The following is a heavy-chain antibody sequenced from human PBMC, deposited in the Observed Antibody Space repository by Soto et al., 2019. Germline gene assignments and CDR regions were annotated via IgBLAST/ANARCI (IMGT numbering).Heavy chain of an antibody. CDR1: GGTFSNYA. CDR3: AKDGGKDGYFGNSFDP. V-gene: IGHV1-69*15. Sequence: QVQLVQSGAEVKKPGSSVKVSCKASGGTFSNYAITWVRQAPGQGLEWLGRIIPIFGSANFAQKFQGRVTLTADESTTTVYMELSSLRSDDTAVYYCAKDGGKDGYFGNSFDPWGQGTLVTVSS. CDR2: IIPIFGSA. D-gene: IGHD5-12*01. J-gene: IGHJ5*02.